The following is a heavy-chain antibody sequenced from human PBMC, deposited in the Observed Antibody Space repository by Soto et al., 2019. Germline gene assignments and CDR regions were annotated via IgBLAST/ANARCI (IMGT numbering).Heavy chain of an antibody. Sequence: QVQLQESGPGLVKPSQTLSLTCTVSGGSISTGGYYWTWIRQHPGKGLEWIGYIYYSGSTYYNPSLKSRVTISVDTSKTQFSLKLSYVTAADTAVYYCARGLSVTLLDNWGQGTLVTVSS. V-gene: IGHV4-31*03. CDR1: GGSISTGGYY. CDR3: ARGLSVTLLDN. D-gene: IGHD4-17*01. J-gene: IGHJ4*02. CDR2: IYYSGST.